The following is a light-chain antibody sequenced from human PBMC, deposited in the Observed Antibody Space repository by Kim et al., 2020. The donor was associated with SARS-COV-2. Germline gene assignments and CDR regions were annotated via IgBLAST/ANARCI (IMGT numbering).Light chain of an antibody. CDR3: QSYDSSNHVV. Sequence: NFMLTQPHSVSESPGKTVTISCTRSSGSIASNYVQWYQQRPGSAPTTVIYEDNQRPSGVPDRFSGSIDSSSNSASLTISGLKTEDEADYYCQSYDSSNHVVFGGGTQLPVL. CDR1: SGSIASNY. CDR2: EDN. V-gene: IGLV6-57*04. J-gene: IGLJ2*01.